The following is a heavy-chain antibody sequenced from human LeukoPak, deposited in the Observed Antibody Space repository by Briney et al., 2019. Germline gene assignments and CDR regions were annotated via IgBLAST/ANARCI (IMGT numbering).Heavy chain of an antibody. V-gene: IGHV3-23*01. Sequence: GGSLRLSCAASGFTFSSYAMSWVRQAPGKGLEWVSAISGSGGSTYYADSVKGRFTISRDNSKNTLYLQMNSLRAEDTAVYYCAKQMGHYYDSSGYSDAFDIWGQGTMVTVSS. CDR2: ISGSGGST. J-gene: IGHJ3*02. D-gene: IGHD3-22*01. CDR1: GFTFSSYA. CDR3: AKQMGHYYDSSGYSDAFDI.